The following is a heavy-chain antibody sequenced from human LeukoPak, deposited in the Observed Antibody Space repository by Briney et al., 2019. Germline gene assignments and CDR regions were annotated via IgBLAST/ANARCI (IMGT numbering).Heavy chain of an antibody. CDR3: ARAQDYYYGSGSYVYDMDV. V-gene: IGHV3-21*01. J-gene: IGHJ6*02. Sequence: GGSLRLSCAASGFTFSTYSMNWVRQAPGKGLEWVSSISSSNSYIYYADSVKGRFTISRDNAKNSLYLQMNSLRPEDTAVYYCARAQDYYYGSGSYVYDMDVWGQGTTVTLSS. CDR2: ISSSNSYI. D-gene: IGHD3-10*01. CDR1: GFTFSTYS.